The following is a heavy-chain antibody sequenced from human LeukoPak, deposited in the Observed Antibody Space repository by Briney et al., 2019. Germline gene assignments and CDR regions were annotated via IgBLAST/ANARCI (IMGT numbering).Heavy chain of an antibody. CDR2: IYYSGST. CDR3: ASFGVPAALDYYYMDV. CDR1: GGSISSYY. J-gene: IGHJ6*03. V-gene: IGHV4-59*01. Sequence: SETLSLTCTVSGGSISSYYWSWIRQPPGKGLEWIGYIYYSGSTNHNPSLKSRVTISVDTSKNQFSLKLSSVTAADTAVYYCASFGVPAALDYYYMDVWGKGTTVTVSS. D-gene: IGHD2-2*01.